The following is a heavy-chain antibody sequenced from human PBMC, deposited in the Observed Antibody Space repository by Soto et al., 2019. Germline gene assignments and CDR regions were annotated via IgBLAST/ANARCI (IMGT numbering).Heavy chain of an antibody. CDR2: IWYHGRNE. V-gene: IGHV3-33*06. CDR3: AKDHYYDSSGYLTPDAFDI. J-gene: IGHJ3*02. CDR1: GFTFTSYG. Sequence: GGSLRLSCAASGFTFTSYGMHWVRQAPGQGLEWVAVIWYHGRNEYYADSVKGRFTISRDNSKNTLYLQMNSLRAEDTAVYYCAKDHYYDSSGYLTPDAFDIWGQGTMVTVSS. D-gene: IGHD3-22*01.